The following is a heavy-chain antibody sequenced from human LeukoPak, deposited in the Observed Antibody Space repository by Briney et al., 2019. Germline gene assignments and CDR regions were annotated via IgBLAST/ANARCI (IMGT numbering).Heavy chain of an antibody. D-gene: IGHD6-19*01. V-gene: IGHV3-30*18. CDR1: GFTFSSYG. J-gene: IGHJ1*01. CDR3: AKGPETGWYEYFQH. Sequence: PGGSLRLSCAASGFTFSSYGMHWVRQAPGKGLEWVAVISYDGSYKYYADSVKGRFTISRDNSKNTLYLQMNSLRAEDTAVYYCAKGPETGWYEYFQHWGQGTLVTVSS. CDR2: ISYDGSYK.